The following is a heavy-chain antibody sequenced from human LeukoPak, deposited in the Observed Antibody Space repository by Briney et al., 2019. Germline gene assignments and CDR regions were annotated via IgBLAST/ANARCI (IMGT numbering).Heavy chain of an antibody. CDR2: IYYSGST. D-gene: IGHD3-3*01. Sequence: SETLSLTCTVSGGSISSSSYYWGWIRQPPGKGLEWIGSIYYSGSTYYNPSLKSRVTISVDTSKNQFSLKLSSVTAADTAVYYCARVSRAIFGVVKYWGQGTLVTVSS. CDR3: ARVSRAIFGVVKY. J-gene: IGHJ4*02. CDR1: GGSISSSSYY. V-gene: IGHV4-39*07.